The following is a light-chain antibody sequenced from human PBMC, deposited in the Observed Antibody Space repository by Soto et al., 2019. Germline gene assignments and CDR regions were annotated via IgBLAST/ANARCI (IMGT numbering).Light chain of an antibody. CDR1: SSNIGTNN. V-gene: IGLV1-47*01. CDR2: RNN. J-gene: IGLJ3*02. Sequence: QSVLTQPPSASGTPGQRVTISCSGSSSNIGTNNVHWFQQFPGTAPNLLIYRNNRRPSGVPDRFSGSKSGTSASRAISGLRSADEADYYCAAWEDSLSAWVFGGGTKLTVL. CDR3: AAWEDSLSAWV.